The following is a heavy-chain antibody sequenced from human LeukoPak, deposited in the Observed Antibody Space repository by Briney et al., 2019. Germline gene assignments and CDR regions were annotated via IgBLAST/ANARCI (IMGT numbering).Heavy chain of an antibody. CDR1: SGSISRYY. D-gene: IGHD4-17*01. CDR3: ARDSSTVTTRHFDY. V-gene: IGHV4-59*01. J-gene: IGHJ4*02. Sequence: SETLSLTCTVSSGSISRYYWIWIRQPPGKGLEWIGYIYYSGSTNYNPSLKSRVTISVDTSKNQFSLKLSSVTAADTAVYYCARDSSTVTTRHFDYWGQGILVTVSS. CDR2: IYYSGST.